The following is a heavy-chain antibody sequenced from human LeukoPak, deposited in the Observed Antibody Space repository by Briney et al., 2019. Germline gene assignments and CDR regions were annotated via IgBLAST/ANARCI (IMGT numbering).Heavy chain of an antibody. Sequence: GGSLRLSCAASGFTFSSYAMHWVRQAPGKGLEWVADISDDGRNKYYADSVKGRFTISRDNSKNTLYLQMNSLRAEDTAVYYCARSHYGSSWYYFDYWGQGTLVTVSS. D-gene: IGHD6-13*01. J-gene: IGHJ4*02. V-gene: IGHV3-30*04. CDR3: ARSHYGSSWYYFDY. CDR2: ISDDGRNK. CDR1: GFTFSSYA.